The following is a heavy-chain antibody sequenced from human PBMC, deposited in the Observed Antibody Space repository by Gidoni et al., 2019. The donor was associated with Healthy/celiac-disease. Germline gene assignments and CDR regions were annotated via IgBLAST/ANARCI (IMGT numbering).Heavy chain of an antibody. Sequence: EVQLVESGGGLVQPGGSLRLSCAASGFTFSSYSLTWVRQAPGKGLEWVSYISSSSITIYYADSVKGRFTISRDNAKNSLYLQMNSLRDEDTAVYYCARETSYDFWSGPYSNYGMDVWGQGTTVTVSS. CDR2: ISSSSITI. D-gene: IGHD3-3*01. CDR3: ARETSYDFWSGPYSNYGMDV. CDR1: GFTFSSYS. J-gene: IGHJ6*02. V-gene: IGHV3-48*02.